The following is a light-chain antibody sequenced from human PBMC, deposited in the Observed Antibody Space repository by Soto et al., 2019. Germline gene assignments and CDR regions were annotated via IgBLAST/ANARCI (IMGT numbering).Light chain of an antibody. CDR3: QKYSSVPV. CDR1: QGISNF. CDR2: EAS. Sequence: DIQMTQSPTSLSASVGDRVTITCRASQGISNFVAWYQQKPAKDPKLLLNEASTLRSAVRSRFSGSGSGTDFTLTINGLQPEDVATYSCQKYSSVPVFGPGTKVEIK. V-gene: IGKV1-27*01. J-gene: IGKJ3*01.